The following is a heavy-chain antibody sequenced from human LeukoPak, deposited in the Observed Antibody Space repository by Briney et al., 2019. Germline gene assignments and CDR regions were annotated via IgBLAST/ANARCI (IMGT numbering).Heavy chain of an antibody. D-gene: IGHD4-23*01. CDR1: GFSLRTSGVG. V-gene: IGHV2-5*02. Sequence: SGPTLVNPTQTLTLTCTFSGFSLRTSGVGVGWIRQPPGKALEWLALIYWDDDKRYSPSLKSWLTITKDTSKNQVVLTMTNRDPVDTATYYCAHQPYYGGNSYWGQGTLVTVSS. J-gene: IGHJ4*02. CDR3: AHQPYYGGNSY. CDR2: IYWDDDK.